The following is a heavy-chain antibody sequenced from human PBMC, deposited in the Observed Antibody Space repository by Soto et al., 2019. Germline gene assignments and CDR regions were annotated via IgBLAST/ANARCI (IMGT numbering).Heavy chain of an antibody. Sequence: SLKVSCKASGFTFPSSAVQWVRQARGQRLEWIGWIVVGSGNTNYAQKFQERVTITRDMSTSTAYMELSSLRSEDTAVYYCAAFGYSSGWEIDYWGQGNLVSVSS. J-gene: IGHJ4*02. D-gene: IGHD6-19*01. V-gene: IGHV1-58*01. CDR2: IVVGSGNT. CDR1: GFTFPSSA. CDR3: AAFGYSSGWEIDY.